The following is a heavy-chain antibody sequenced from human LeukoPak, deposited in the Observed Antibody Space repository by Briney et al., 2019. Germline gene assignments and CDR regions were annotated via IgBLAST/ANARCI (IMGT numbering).Heavy chain of an antibody. V-gene: IGHV1-2*02. CDR2: INPNSGGT. CDR1: GYTFTGYY. D-gene: IGHD6-19*01. J-gene: IGHJ5*02. Sequence: GASVKVFCKASGYTFTGYYMHWVRQAPGQGLEWMGWINPNSGGTNYAQKFQGRVTMTRDTSISTAYMELSRLRSDDTAVYYCARGCPARSSSGGWFDPWGQGTLVTVSS. CDR3: ARGCPARSSSGGWFDP.